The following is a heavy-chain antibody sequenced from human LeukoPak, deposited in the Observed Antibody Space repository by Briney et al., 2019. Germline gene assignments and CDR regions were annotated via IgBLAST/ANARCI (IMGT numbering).Heavy chain of an antibody. D-gene: IGHD3-10*01. V-gene: IGHV3-23*01. CDR2: IRGSGDRT. Sequence: GGSLRLSCAASGFTFSSYAMSWVRQAPGKGLEWVSAIRGSGDRTHYADSVKGRFTISRDNSKSTLYLQMNSLRAEDTAVYYCARSLRVRGVPDYMDVWGKGTTVTISS. CDR1: GFTFSSYA. J-gene: IGHJ6*03. CDR3: ARSLRVRGVPDYMDV.